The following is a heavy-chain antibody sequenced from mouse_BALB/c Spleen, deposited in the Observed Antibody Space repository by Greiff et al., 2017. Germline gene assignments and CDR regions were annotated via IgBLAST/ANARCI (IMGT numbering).Heavy chain of an antibody. CDR3: ARWWDILGDGYPDY. Sequence: QVQLKQSAAELARPGASVKMSCKASGYTFTSYTMHWVKQRPGQGLEWIGYINPSSGYTEYNQKFKDKTTLTADKSSSTAYMQLSSLTSEDSAVYYCARWWDILGDGYPDYWGQGTTLTVSS. CDR2: INPSSGYT. D-gene: IGHD2-3*01. V-gene: IGHV1-4*02. CDR1: GYTFTSYT. J-gene: IGHJ2*01.